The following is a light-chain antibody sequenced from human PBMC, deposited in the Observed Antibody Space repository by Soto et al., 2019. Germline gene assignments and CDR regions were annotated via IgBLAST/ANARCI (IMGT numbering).Light chain of an antibody. CDR1: NIGTKG. V-gene: IGLV3-21*02. Sequence: SYELTQPPSVSVAPGQTATVTCGGDNIGTKGVHWYQQKPGQAPVVVVYDDTDRPSGIPERFSGSSSGNTATLTITRVEAGDEADYYCGTWDSSLSGGGVFGTGTKLTVL. J-gene: IGLJ1*01. CDR2: DDT. CDR3: GTWDSSLSGGGV.